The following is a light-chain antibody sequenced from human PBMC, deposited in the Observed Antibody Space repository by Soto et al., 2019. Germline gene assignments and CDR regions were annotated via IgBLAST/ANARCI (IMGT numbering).Light chain of an antibody. Sequence: EMVLPQSPGTLSFSPGERAALSCTASQSVSSSCLAWYQQKPGQAPRLIISGASSRATGIPDRFSGSGSGTDCTLTISRLEPEDVAVYYCHQYGSSPWTFGQGTKVDIK. CDR2: GAS. V-gene: IGKV3-20*01. CDR3: HQYGSSPWT. J-gene: IGKJ1*01. CDR1: QSVSSSC.